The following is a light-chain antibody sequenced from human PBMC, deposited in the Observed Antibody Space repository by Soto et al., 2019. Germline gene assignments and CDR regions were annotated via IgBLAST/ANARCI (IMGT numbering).Light chain of an antibody. J-gene: IGKJ1*01. Sequence: EIVLTQSPGTLSLSPGERATLSCRASQSVSSSYLAWYQQKPGQAPRLLIYDASSRATGIPDRFSGSGSGTDFALTISRLEPEDFAVYYCQQYDSSPLTFGQGTKVEIK. CDR2: DAS. V-gene: IGKV3-20*01. CDR3: QQYDSSPLT. CDR1: QSVSSSY.